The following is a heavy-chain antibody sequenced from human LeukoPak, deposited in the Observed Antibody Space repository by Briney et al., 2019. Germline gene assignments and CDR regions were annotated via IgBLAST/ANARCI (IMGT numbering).Heavy chain of an antibody. V-gene: IGHV3-66*01. CDR3: ASAGGYSSGWVDY. CDR2: IYSGGTT. CDR1: SSYY. D-gene: IGHD6-19*01. J-gene: IGHJ4*02. Sequence: SSYYMSWVRQAPGEGLEWVSVIYSGGTTYYADSVKGRFTISSDNSKNTVYLQMNSLRAEDTAVYYCASAGGYSSGWVDYWGQGTLVTVSS.